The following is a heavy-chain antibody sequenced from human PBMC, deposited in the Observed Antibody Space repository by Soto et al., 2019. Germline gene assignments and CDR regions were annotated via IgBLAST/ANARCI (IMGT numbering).Heavy chain of an antibody. J-gene: IGHJ4*02. CDR2: INFDGTIT. V-gene: IGHV3-74*01. CDR3: ARDRWEGVTGGDY. D-gene: IGHD3-10*01. Sequence: LRLSCAASGFTFSSYWMHWVRQAPGKGLVWVSRINFDGTITIYADSVKGRFTISRDNAKNTLYLQMNSLGAEDTALYYCARDRWEGVTGGDYWGQGTPVTVSS. CDR1: GFTFSSYW.